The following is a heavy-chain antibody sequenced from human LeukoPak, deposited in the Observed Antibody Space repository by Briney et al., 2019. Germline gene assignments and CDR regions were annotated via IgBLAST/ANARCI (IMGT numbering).Heavy chain of an antibody. CDR1: GGSISSYY. CDR3: ARHRRGYSGYESDY. CDR2: IYYSGST. Sequence: PSETLSLTCTVSGGSISSYYWSWIRQPPGKGLEWIGYIYYSGSTNYNPSLKSRVTISVDTSKNQFSLKLSSVTAADTAVYYCARHRRGYSGYESDYWGQGTLVTVSS. J-gene: IGHJ4*02. V-gene: IGHV4-59*08. D-gene: IGHD5-12*01.